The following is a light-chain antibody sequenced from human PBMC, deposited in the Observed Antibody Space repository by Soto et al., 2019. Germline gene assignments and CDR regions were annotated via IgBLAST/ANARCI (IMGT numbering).Light chain of an antibody. CDR2: GVS. J-gene: IGLJ1*01. V-gene: IGLV2-14*03. CDR3: LSYTTSSTYV. Sequence: QSALTQPASVSGSPGQSIAISCTGTSGDIGGYNYVSWYQQHPGRAPKLMIYGVSNRPSGVSTRFSGSKSDNTASLTISGLQPEDEGDYYCLSYTTSSTYVFGTGTKLTVL. CDR1: SGDIGGYNY.